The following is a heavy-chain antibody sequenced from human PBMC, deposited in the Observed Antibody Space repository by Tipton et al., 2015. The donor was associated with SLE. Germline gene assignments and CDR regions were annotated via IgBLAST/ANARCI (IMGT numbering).Heavy chain of an antibody. CDR2: ISWNSGSI. CDR3: AKASRHARGWFFDY. CDR1: GGSISSHY. Sequence: SLRLSCTVSGGSISSHYWSWIRQPPGKGLEWVSGISWNSGSIGYADSVKGRFTISRDNAKNSLYLQMNSLRAEDTALYYCAKASRHARGWFFDYWGQGTLVTVSS. V-gene: IGHV3-9*01. J-gene: IGHJ4*02. D-gene: IGHD6-19*01.